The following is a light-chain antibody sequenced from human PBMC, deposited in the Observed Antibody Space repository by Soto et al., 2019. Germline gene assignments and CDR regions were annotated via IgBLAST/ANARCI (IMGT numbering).Light chain of an antibody. J-gene: IGKJ1*01. Sequence: EVVMTQSPATLSVSPGERATLSCRASQRVSSTLAWYQQTAGQTPRLPIYGASTRATGVPARFSGGGSGTEFTLTISSLQSEDFTVYYCQQYNYWPRTFGQGTKV. CDR1: QRVSST. V-gene: IGKV3-15*01. CDR3: QQYNYWPRT. CDR2: GAS.